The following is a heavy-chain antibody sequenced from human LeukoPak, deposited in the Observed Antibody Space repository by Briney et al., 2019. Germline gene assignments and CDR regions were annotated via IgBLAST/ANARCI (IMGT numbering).Heavy chain of an antibody. CDR1: GASISSYY. V-gene: IGHV4-4*07. Sequence: SETLSLTCTVSGASISSYYWTWIRQSAGKGLEWIGVIYTSANTNYNPSLKSRVTMSLDTSKNQLSLKLSSVTAAETAVYYCASEDAGIYFHWGQGSLVTVSS. D-gene: IGHD3-10*01. CDR3: ASEDAGIYFH. J-gene: IGHJ4*02. CDR2: IYTSANT.